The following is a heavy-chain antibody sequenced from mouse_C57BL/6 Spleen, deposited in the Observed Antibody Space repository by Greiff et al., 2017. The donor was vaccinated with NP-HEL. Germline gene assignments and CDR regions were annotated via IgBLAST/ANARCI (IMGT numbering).Heavy chain of an antibody. CDR2: IDPSDSYT. D-gene: IGHD2-3*01. J-gene: IGHJ2*01. CDR3: ARRRYEGYYGYFDY. Sequence: QVQLQQPGAELVRPGTSVKLSCKASGYTFTSYWMHWVKQRPGQGLEWIGVIDPSDSYTNYNQKFKGKATLTVDTSSSTAYMQLSSLTSEDSAVYYGARRRYEGYYGYFDYWGQGTTLTVSS. V-gene: IGHV1-59*01. CDR1: GYTFTSYW.